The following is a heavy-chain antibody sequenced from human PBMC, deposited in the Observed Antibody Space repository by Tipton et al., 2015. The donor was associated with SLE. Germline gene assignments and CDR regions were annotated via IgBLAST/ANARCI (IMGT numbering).Heavy chain of an antibody. CDR3: ASHSPYNFWSGYFGY. J-gene: IGHJ4*02. Sequence: SLRLSCAASGFTFSSYAMGWVRQAPGKGLEWVSVIYVGGDTYYVDSVKGRFTISRDNAKSSLYLQVNSLRAEDTAVYYCASHSPYNFWSGYFGYWGQGTLVTVSS. D-gene: IGHD3-3*01. CDR2: IYVGGDT. V-gene: IGHV3-23*03. CDR1: GFTFSSYA.